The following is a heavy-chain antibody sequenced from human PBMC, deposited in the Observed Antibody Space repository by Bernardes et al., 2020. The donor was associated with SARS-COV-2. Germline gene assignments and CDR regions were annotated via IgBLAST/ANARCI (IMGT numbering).Heavy chain of an antibody. Sequence: GESLKISCKASGYSFPNYWIAWVRQMPGKGLEWVGIIYPGDSNIRSSPAFEGQVTMSADKASTTAFLQWSSLRASDTAMYFCARGAIVGAANWFDSWGQGTLVTVTS. CDR3: ARGAIVGAANWFDS. J-gene: IGHJ5*01. D-gene: IGHD1-26*01. V-gene: IGHV5-51*01. CDR2: IYPGDSNI. CDR1: GYSFPNYW.